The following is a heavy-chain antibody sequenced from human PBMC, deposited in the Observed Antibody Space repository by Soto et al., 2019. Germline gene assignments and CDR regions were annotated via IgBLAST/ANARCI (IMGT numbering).Heavy chain of an antibody. CDR2: IKQDGSAT. V-gene: IGHV3-7*01. Sequence: GASLKISCAASGFTFSTAWMNWVRQAPGKGLEWVANIKQDGSATYYVDSVKGRFTISRDNAKSSLYLQMNSLRAEDTAVYYCARDRAYCSSGTCYSVLDYWGQGALVTVSS. D-gene: IGHD2-15*01. CDR3: ARDRAYCSSGTCYSVLDY. J-gene: IGHJ4*02. CDR1: GFTFSTAW.